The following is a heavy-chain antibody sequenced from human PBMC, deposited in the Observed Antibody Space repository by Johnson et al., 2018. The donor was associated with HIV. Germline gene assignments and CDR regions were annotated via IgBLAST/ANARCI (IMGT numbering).Heavy chain of an antibody. Sequence: VQLVESGGGLVQPGGSLKLSCAASGLTVSSNYMSWVRQAPGKGLEWVSVIFSVGNTYYADSVKCRFTISRDNSKNSLYLQMNSLRTEDTALYYFARYSESYPLSAFDIWGQGTMVTVSS. J-gene: IGHJ3*02. CDR3: ARYSESYPLSAFDI. CDR2: IFSVGNT. CDR1: GLTVSSNY. D-gene: IGHD1-26*01. V-gene: IGHV3-66*02.